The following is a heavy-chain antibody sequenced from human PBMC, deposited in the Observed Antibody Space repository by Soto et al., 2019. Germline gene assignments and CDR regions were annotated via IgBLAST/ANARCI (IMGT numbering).Heavy chain of an antibody. J-gene: IGHJ3*02. D-gene: IGHD2-15*01. V-gene: IGHV3-23*01. CDR3: AKDPGDIVVVVAATHFAFDI. CDR2: ISGSGGST. CDR1: GFTFSSYA. Sequence: GGSLRLSCAASGFTFSSYAMSWVRQAPGKGLEWVSAISGSGGSTYYADSVKGRFTISRANSKNTLYLQMNSLRAEDTAVYYCAKDPGDIVVVVAATHFAFDIWGQGTMVTVSS.